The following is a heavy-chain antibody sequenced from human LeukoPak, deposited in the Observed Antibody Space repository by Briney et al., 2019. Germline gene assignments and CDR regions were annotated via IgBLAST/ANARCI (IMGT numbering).Heavy chain of an antibody. D-gene: IGHD1-26*01. Sequence: GGSLRLSRAASGTTFDSHYMTWVRQTPEKGLEWVANINQDGSEKNYVDSVKGRFTISRDNAKKSLYLQMNSLRAEDTAVYYCASAAGWESAYWGQGTLVTVSS. V-gene: IGHV3-7*01. CDR3: ASAAGWESAY. CDR2: INQDGSEK. CDR1: GTTFDSHY. J-gene: IGHJ4*02.